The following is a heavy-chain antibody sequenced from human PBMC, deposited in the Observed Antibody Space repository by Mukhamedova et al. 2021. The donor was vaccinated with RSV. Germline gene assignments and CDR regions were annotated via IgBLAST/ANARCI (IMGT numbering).Heavy chain of an antibody. Sequence: ASVKGRFTISRDDSKSIAYLQMNSLKTVDTAVYYCTRDDGGSYHPFDCWGQGTLVTVSS. D-gene: IGHD1-26*01. CDR3: TRDDGGSYHPFDC. V-gene: IGHV3-49*02. J-gene: IGHJ4*02.